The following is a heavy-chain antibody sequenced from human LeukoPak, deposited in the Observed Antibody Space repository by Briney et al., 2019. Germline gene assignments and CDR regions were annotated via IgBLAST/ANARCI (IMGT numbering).Heavy chain of an antibody. V-gene: IGHV1-8*01. Sequence: AAVKVSCKASGYTFTSHHINWVRQAAGQGLEWMGWMNPDTGNTVYAQKFQGRVTMTWDTSISTAYMELGSLRSEVTAVYYCARGRPTSLGGIYWGQGTLVTVSS. J-gene: IGHJ4*02. CDR2: MNPDTGNT. CDR3: ARGRPTSLGGIY. CDR1: GYTFTSHH. D-gene: IGHD7-27*01.